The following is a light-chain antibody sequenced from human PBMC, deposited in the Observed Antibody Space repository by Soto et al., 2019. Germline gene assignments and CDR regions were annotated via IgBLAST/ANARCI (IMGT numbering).Light chain of an antibody. CDR3: QQYGYSVT. Sequence: DIVLTQSPGTLSLSPGERATLSCRDSQSVSSRYLAWYQQKPGQAPRLLIYDASRRATGIPDRFSGSGSGTDFTLTISRLEPEDFAVYYCQQYGYSVTFGGGTKVEIK. CDR1: QSVSSRY. CDR2: DAS. V-gene: IGKV3-20*01. J-gene: IGKJ4*01.